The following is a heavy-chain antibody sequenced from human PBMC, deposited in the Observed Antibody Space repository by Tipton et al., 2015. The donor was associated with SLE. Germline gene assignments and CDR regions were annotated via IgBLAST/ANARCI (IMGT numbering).Heavy chain of an antibody. CDR1: GGSFSVYH. V-gene: IGHV4-34*01. Sequence: TLSLTCAVYGGSFSVYHWTWXRQPPXKGLEWIGEINRNESTKYNPSLKSRVTMSVDTSKNQFSLRLNSVTAADTAVYYCAKTNVXVDDAFDVWGQGTLVPVYS. CDR2: INRNEST. J-gene: IGHJ3*01. CDR3: AKTNVXVDDAFDV. D-gene: IGHD2-15*01.